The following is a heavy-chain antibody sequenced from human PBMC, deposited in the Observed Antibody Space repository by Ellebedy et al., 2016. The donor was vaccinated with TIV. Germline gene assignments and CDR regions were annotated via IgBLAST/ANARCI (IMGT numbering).Heavy chain of an antibody. V-gene: IGHV1-8*01. D-gene: IGHD6-13*01. CDR2: VNPDSGST. J-gene: IGHJ4*02. CDR1: GYTFTSYD. CDR3: GRLPSGYSVDGKIDF. Sequence: AASVKVSCKASGYTFTSYDINWLRQATGQGLEWMGWVNPDSGSTGYSHKFQGRVSMTSDTSIRTAYLEMSSLTSDDTAVYYCGRLPSGYSVDGKIDFWGQGTLVTVSS.